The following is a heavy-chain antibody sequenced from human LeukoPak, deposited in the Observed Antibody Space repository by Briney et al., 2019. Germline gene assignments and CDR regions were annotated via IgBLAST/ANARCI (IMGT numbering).Heavy chain of an antibody. CDR1: GYFISSGYY. Sequence: SETLSLTCTVSGYFISSGYYWGWIRQPPGKGLEWIGSIYHSGSTYYNPSLKSRVTISVDTSKNQFSLKLSSVTAADTAVYYCARVTLDAGYYYYMDVWGKGTTVTVSS. CDR2: IYHSGST. D-gene: IGHD3-3*02. J-gene: IGHJ6*03. CDR3: ARVTLDAGYYYYMDV. V-gene: IGHV4-38-2*02.